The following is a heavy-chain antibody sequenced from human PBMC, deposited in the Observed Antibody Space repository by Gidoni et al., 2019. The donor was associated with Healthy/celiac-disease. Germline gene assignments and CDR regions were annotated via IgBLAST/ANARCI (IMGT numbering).Heavy chain of an antibody. CDR3: AKGVRPAFDI. CDR2: ISYDGSNK. V-gene: IGHV3-30*18. Sequence: QVQLVESGGGVVQPGRSLRLSCADSGFTFSSYGMHWVRQAPGKGLEWVAVISYDGSNKYYADSVKGRFTISRDNSKNTLYLQMNSLRAEDTAVYYCAKGVRPAFDIWGQGTMVTVSS. CDR1: GFTFSSYG. D-gene: IGHD3-10*02. J-gene: IGHJ3*02.